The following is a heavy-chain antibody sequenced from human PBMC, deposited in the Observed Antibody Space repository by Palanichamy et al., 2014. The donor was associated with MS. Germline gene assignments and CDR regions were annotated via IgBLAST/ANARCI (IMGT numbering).Heavy chain of an antibody. V-gene: IGHV1-3*04. D-gene: IGHD3-22*01. J-gene: IGHJ3*02. CDR2: INTDNGNT. CDR3: ARDFAQYYYDPIDVFDI. CDR1: GYTFTNYV. Sequence: QVQLVQSGAEVKKPGASVKLSCRASGYTFTNYVLHWVRQAPGHRPEWMGWINTDNGNTKYSQIFQGRVTISTDTSASTAYMKLSSLRSEDTAIYYCARDFAQYYYDPIDVFDIWGQGTMVTVSS.